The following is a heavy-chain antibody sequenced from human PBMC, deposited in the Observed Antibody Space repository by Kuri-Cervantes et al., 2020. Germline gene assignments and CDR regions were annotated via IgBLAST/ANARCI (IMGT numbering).Heavy chain of an antibody. CDR3: ARDPFRGSGGGY. CDR1: GGSFSGYY. CDR2: INHSGST. Sequence: ESLKISCAVYGGSFSGYYWSWIRQPPGKGLEWIGEINHSGSTNYNPSLKSRVTISVDTSKNQFSLKLSSVTAADTAVYYCARDPFRGSGGGYWGQGTLVTVSS. V-gene: IGHV4-34*01. D-gene: IGHD3-16*01. J-gene: IGHJ4*02.